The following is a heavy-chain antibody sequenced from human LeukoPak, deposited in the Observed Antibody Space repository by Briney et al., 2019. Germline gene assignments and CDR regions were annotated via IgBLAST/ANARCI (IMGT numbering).Heavy chain of an antibody. CDR3: ARAIVVVPAAGRWGYHDYYMDV. D-gene: IGHD2-2*01. J-gene: IGHJ6*03. CDR2: IIPSFGTA. Sequence: SVKVSCKASGGTFSSYAISWVRQAPGQGLEWMGGIIPSFGTANYAQKFQGRVTMTTDTSTSTAYMELRSLRSDAAAVYYCARAIVVVPAAGRWGYHDYYMDVWGKGTTVTVSS. CDR1: GGTFSSYA. V-gene: IGHV1-69*05.